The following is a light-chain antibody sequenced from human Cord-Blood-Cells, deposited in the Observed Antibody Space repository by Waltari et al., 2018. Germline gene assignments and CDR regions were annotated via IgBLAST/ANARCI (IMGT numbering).Light chain of an antibody. CDR2: DAS. CDR3: QQRSNWPLT. V-gene: IGKV3-11*01. CDR1: QSVSSY. J-gene: IGKJ4*01. Sequence: EIVLTQSPATLSLSPGERATISCRASQSVSSYLAWYHQKPGQAPRLLIYDASNRATGIPPRFSGSGSGTDFTLTISSLEPEDFAVYYCQQRSNWPLTFGGGTKVEIK.